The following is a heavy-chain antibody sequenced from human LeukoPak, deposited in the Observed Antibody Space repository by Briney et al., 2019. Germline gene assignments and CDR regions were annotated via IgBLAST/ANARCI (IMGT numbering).Heavy chain of an antibody. V-gene: IGHV4-4*07. D-gene: IGHD3-10*01. CDR1: GGFISSYY. CDR3: ARDSGTTGEVKFDP. Sequence: SETLSLTCAASGGFISSYYWSWIRQPAGTALEWIGRIYTSGTITYSPSLKSRVTMSVDTSKNQFSLKLSSVTAAATAVYYCARDSGTTGEVKFDPRGQGTLVTVSS. CDR2: IYTSGTI. J-gene: IGHJ5*02.